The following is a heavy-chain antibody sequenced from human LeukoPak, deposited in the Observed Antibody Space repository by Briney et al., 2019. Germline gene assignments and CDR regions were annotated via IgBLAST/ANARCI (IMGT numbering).Heavy chain of an antibody. V-gene: IGHV4-4*02. CDR1: GGSISSSNW. D-gene: IGHD5-12*01. CDR3: ARGMAEAYDYNWFYH. Sequence: SETLSLTCAVSGGSISSSNWWSWVRPPPRKGLEWIGEIYHSGSTNYNPSLNSRVSISVDKSKNRFSLKLSSVTAADTAVYFCARGMAEAYDYNWFYHWGQGILVTVSS. CDR2: IYHSGST. J-gene: IGHJ5*02.